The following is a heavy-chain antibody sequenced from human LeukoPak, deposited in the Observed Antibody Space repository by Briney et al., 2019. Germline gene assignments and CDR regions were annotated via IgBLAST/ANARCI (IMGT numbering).Heavy chain of an antibody. CDR2: INHSGST. Sequence: SETLSLTCAVYGGSFSGYYWSWIRQPPGKGLEWIGEINHSGSTNYNPSLKSRVTISVDTSKNQFSLKLSSVTAADMAVYYCARGLDSWGQGTLVTVSS. V-gene: IGHV4-34*01. CDR3: ARGLDS. CDR1: GGSFSGYY. J-gene: IGHJ5*01.